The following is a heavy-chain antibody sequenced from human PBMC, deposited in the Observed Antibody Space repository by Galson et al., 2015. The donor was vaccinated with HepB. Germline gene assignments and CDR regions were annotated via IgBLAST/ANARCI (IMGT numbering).Heavy chain of an antibody. J-gene: IGHJ4*02. CDR2: IRNKPYGGTT. D-gene: IGHD6-13*01. Sequence: SLRLSCAASGFTFGDYAMSWFRQAPGKGLEWVGFIRNKPYGGTTEYAASVKGRFTILRDDSKNIAYLQMNSLKTEDTAVYYCTRWSPGVFPADGLWGQGTLVTVSS. CDR3: TRWSPGVFPADGL. CDR1: GFTFGDYA. V-gene: IGHV3-49*03.